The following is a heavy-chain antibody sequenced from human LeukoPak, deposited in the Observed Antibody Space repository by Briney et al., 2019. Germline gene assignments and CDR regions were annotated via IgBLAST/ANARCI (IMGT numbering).Heavy chain of an antibody. J-gene: IGHJ4*02. D-gene: IGHD6-6*01. Sequence: PSETLSLTCTVSGYSISSTYYWGWIRQPPGKGLEWVGSVFHSGNTYYNPSLKSRLIISADTSKNQFSLTLTSVTAADTAVYYCARDRSVGVLPAPPFDFWGQGTLVTVSS. CDR2: VFHSGNT. CDR3: ARDRSVGVLPAPPFDF. V-gene: IGHV4-38-2*02. CDR1: GYSISSTYY.